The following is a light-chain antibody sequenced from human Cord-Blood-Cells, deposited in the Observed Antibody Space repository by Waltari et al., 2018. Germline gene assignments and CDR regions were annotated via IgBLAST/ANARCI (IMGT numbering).Light chain of an antibody. V-gene: IGKV4-1*01. CDR3: QQYYSTPYT. CDR2: WAS. J-gene: IGKJ2*01. Sequence: DIVMTQSPDSLAVSLGERATINCKYSQSVLYSSNNKNYLAWYQQKPGQPPKLLIYWASTRESGVPDRSSGSGSGTDFTLTISSLQAEDVAVYYCQQYYSTPYTFGQGTKLEIK. CDR1: QSVLYSSNNKNY.